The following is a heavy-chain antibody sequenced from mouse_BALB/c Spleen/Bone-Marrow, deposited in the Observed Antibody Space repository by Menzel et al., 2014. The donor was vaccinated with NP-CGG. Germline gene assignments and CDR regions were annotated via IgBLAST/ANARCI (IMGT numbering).Heavy chain of an antibody. CDR1: GFTFSDYG. D-gene: IGHD3-1*01. CDR3: ARDRGRYRYFDV. J-gene: IGHJ1*01. Sequence: EVMLVESGGGLVQPGGSRKLSCVASGFTFSDYGMAWVRQAPGKGPEWVAFISNLAYSIYYADTVTGRFTISRENAKNTLYLEMSSLRSEDTAMYYCARDRGRYRYFDVWGAGATVTVSS. CDR2: ISNLAYSI. V-gene: IGHV5-15*02.